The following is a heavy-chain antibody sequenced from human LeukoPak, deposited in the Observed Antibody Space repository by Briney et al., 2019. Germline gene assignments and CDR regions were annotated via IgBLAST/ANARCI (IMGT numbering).Heavy chain of an antibody. CDR2: IYHSGST. Sequence: SSETLSLTCAVSGGSISSGNWWSWVRQPPGKGLEWIGEIYHSGSTNYNPSLKSRVTISVDRSKNHFSLKLSSVTAADTAVYYCTTYRQQLASDTWGQGTLLAVSS. CDR3: TTYRQQLASDT. CDR1: GGSISSGNW. D-gene: IGHD6-13*01. J-gene: IGHJ5*02. V-gene: IGHV4-4*02.